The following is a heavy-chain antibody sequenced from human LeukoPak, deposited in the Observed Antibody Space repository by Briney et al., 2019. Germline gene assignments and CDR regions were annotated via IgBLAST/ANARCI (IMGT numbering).Heavy chain of an antibody. Sequence: GSLRLSCAASGFTLRTYSMNWVRQAPGKGLEWVSSISSSSSYIYYADSVRGRFTISRDNSKNTLYLQMNSLRAEDTAVYYCAKGESLWIDAFDIWGQGTMVTVSS. V-gene: IGHV3-21*04. J-gene: IGHJ3*02. CDR1: GFTLRTYS. CDR2: ISSSSSYI. CDR3: AKGESLWIDAFDI. D-gene: IGHD2/OR15-2a*01.